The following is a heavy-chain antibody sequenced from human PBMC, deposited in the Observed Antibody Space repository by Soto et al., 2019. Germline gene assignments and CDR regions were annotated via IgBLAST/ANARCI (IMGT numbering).Heavy chain of an antibody. CDR1: GYTFTSYD. J-gene: IGHJ6*02. D-gene: IGHD2-2*01. CDR2: MNPNSGNT. CDR3: ARRTMYCSSTSCQDYYYYGMAV. Sequence: ASVKVSCKASGYTFTSYDINWVRQVTGQGLEWMGWMNPNSGNTGYAQKFQGRVTMTRNTSISTAYMELSSLRSEDTAVYYCARRTMYCSSTSCQDYYYYGMAVWGQGTRVTVSS. V-gene: IGHV1-8*01.